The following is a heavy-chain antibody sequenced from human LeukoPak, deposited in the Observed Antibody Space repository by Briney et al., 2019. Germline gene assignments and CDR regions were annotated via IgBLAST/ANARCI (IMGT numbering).Heavy chain of an antibody. CDR1: GGSISSGGYS. Sequence: SETLSLTCAVSGGSISSGGYSWSWIRQPPGKGLEWIGYIYHSGSTYYNPSLKSRVTISVDRSKNQFSLKLSSVTAADTAVYYCARDSGGYLGVYYYYGMDVWGQGTTVTVSS. CDR2: IYHSGST. D-gene: IGHD1-26*01. J-gene: IGHJ6*02. V-gene: IGHV4-30-2*01. CDR3: ARDSGGYLGVYYYYGMDV.